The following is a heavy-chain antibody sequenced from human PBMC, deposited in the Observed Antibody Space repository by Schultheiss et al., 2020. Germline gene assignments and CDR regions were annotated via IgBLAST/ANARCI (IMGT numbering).Heavy chain of an antibody. CDR1: GFTFSNAW. D-gene: IGHD2-8*02. V-gene: IGHV3-23*01. CDR3: AKVGGGVYYYFDY. J-gene: IGHJ4*02. Sequence: GESLKISCAASGFTFSNAWMNWVRQAPGKGLEWVSAISGSGGSTYYADSVKGRFTISRDNSKNTLYLQMNSLRAEDTAVYYCAKVGGGVYYYFDYWGQGTLVKVSS. CDR2: ISGSGGST.